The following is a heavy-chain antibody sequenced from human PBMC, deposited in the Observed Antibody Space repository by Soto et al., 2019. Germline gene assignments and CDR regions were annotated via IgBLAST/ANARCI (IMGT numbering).Heavy chain of an antibody. CDR1: GGSITTGGYY. CDR2: RYYSEST. Sequence: KTSETLSLTCTVSGGSITTGGYYWSWIRQLPGKGLEWIGHRYYSESTYYNPSLKSRVSISLDTSKNQFSLKLSFVTAADTAMYYCARNKCSGGSCYSWSLDYWGQGPPVTVYS. CDR3: ARNKCSGGSCYSWSLDY. V-gene: IGHV4-31*03. D-gene: IGHD2-15*01. J-gene: IGHJ4*02.